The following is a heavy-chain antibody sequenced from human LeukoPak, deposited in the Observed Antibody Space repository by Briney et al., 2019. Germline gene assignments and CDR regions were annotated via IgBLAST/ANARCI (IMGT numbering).Heavy chain of an antibody. J-gene: IGHJ6*02. Sequence: SETLSLTCTVSGGSISSSSHYWGWIRQPPGKGLEWSGSMYYSGSNYDNPSLKSRVTISVDTSKNQFSLKMSFVTAADTAVYYCAKIVVVPAATRGYYYYYGMDVWGQGTTVTVSS. V-gene: IGHV4-39*01. CDR2: MYYSGSN. D-gene: IGHD2-2*01. CDR1: GGSISSSSHY. CDR3: AKIVVVPAATRGYYYYYGMDV.